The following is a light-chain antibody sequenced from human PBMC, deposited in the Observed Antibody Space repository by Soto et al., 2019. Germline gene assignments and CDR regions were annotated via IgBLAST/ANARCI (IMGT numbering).Light chain of an antibody. Sequence: EIVLTQSPATLSLSPGERATLSCRASQSVSSYLAWYQQKPGQAPRLLIYDASNRATGIPARFSGSGSGPDFTLTISSLEPEDFAVYYCQQRSNWPLTFSQGTKLEIK. CDR3: QQRSNWPLT. CDR1: QSVSSY. V-gene: IGKV3-11*01. CDR2: DAS. J-gene: IGKJ2*01.